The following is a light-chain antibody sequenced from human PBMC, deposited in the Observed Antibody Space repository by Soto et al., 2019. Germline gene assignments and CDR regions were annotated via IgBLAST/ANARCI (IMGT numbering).Light chain of an antibody. V-gene: IGKV3-11*01. CDR3: QQRSNWPPFT. Sequence: EIVLTQSPATQSLSPGERATLSCRASQSVSSYLAWYQQKPGQAPRLLIYDASNRATGIPARFSGSGSGTDFNLPICILEPEDFAVYYCQQRSNWPPFTFGPEPKVHIK. CDR2: DAS. J-gene: IGKJ3*01. CDR1: QSVSSY.